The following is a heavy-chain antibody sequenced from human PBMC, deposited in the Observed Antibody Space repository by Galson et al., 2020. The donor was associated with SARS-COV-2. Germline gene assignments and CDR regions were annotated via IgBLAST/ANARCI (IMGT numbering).Heavy chain of an antibody. J-gene: IGHJ3*02. Sequence: GSLRLSCAASGFTFTNYAIHWVRQAPGKGLEWVAVISHDGRIEVYADSVKGRFTISRDNSENMLFLQMDSLRADDTAVYYCARDVSGGAFDIWGQGTMVTVSS. CDR3: ARDVSGGAFDI. D-gene: IGHD1-26*01. CDR2: ISHDGRIE. V-gene: IGHV3-30*04. CDR1: GFTFTNYA.